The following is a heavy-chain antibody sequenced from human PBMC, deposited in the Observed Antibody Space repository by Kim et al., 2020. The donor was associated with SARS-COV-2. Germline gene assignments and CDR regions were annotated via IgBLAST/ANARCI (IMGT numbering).Heavy chain of an antibody. V-gene: IGHV3-30*18. Sequence: GGSLRLSCAASGFTFRSYGMHWLRQAPGQGLEWVAVISYDGINKFYADSGKGRFTISRDNSKNTVSVEMNSLRAEDTAVYYGAKEYSAVWFGFQVYDFYGMDVWGKGTTVTVST. CDR2: ISYDGINK. D-gene: IGHD3-3*01. J-gene: IGHJ6*04. CDR3: AKEYSAVWFGFQVYDFYGMDV. CDR1: GFTFRSYG.